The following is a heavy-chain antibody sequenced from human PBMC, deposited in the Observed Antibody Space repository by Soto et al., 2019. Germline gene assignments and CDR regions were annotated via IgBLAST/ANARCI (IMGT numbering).Heavy chain of an antibody. CDR1: GDSVNSENYY. J-gene: IGHJ4*02. CDR3: ARGMENKKVGW. Sequence: QVQLQESGPGLVKPSETLSLTCTVSGDSVNSENYYKSWVRQPPGKGLEWIGYIYNSGSTNYNPSLKSLVIISVDTSKNQFSLQLSSVTAADSAVYYCARGMENKKVGWWGQGILVTVSS. D-gene: IGHD1-1*01. V-gene: IGHV4-61*01. CDR2: IYNSGST.